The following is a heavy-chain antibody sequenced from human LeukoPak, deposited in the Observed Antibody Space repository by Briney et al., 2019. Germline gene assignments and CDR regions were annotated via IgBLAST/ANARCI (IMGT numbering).Heavy chain of an antibody. V-gene: IGHV3-21*01. Sequence: GGSLRLSCAASGFTFSSYSMNWVRQAPGKGLEWVSSISSSSNYIYYADSVKGRFTISRDNAKNSLYLEMNSLRAEDTAVYYCAKARAATYSSGWSDYWGQGTLVTVSS. CDR1: GFTFSSYS. CDR2: ISSSSNYI. J-gene: IGHJ4*02. D-gene: IGHD6-19*01. CDR3: AKARAATYSSGWSDY.